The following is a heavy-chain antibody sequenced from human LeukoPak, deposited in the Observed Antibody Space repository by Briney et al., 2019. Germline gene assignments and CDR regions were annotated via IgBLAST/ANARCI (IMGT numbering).Heavy chain of an antibody. Sequence: GGSLRLSCAASGFTFRTYWMSWVRQAPGKGLEWVANIKQDGSEKYYVDSVKGRFTISRDNAKNSLYLQMNSLRAEDTAVYYCARVQNSWYYFDYWGQGTLVTVSS. CDR2: IKQDGSEK. J-gene: IGHJ4*02. D-gene: IGHD6-13*01. V-gene: IGHV3-7*04. CDR1: GFTFRTYW. CDR3: ARVQNSWYYFDY.